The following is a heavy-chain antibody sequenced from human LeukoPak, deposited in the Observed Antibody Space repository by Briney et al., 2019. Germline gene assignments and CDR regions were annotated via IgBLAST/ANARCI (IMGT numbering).Heavy chain of an antibody. Sequence: GGSLRLSCAASGFTFSSYGMHWVRQAPGKGLEWVAVISYDGSNKYYADSVKGRFTISRDNSKNTLYVQMNSLRAEDTAVYYCARPGIAVPGAMDVWGKGTTVTVSS. CDR2: ISYDGSNK. CDR1: GFTFSSYG. J-gene: IGHJ6*03. D-gene: IGHD6-13*01. CDR3: ARPGIAVPGAMDV. V-gene: IGHV3-30*03.